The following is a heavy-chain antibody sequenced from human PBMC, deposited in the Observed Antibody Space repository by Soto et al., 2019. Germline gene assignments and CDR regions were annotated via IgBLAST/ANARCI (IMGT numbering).Heavy chain of an antibody. J-gene: IGHJ6*02. CDR3: ARIPTSYCSGGSCRGNYYYYYGMDV. Sequence: GESLKISCKGSGYSFTSYWIGWVRQMPGKGLEWMGIIYPGDSDTRYSPSSQGQVTISADKSISTAYLQWSSLKASDTAMYYCARIPTSYCSGGSCRGNYYYYYGMDVRGQGTTVTVSS. D-gene: IGHD2-15*01. V-gene: IGHV5-51*01. CDR1: GYSFTSYW. CDR2: IYPGDSDT.